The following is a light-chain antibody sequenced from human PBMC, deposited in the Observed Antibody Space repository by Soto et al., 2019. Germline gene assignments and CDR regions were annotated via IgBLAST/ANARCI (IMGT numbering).Light chain of an antibody. CDR1: SSNIGSKT. V-gene: IGLV1-44*01. Sequence: QSVLTQPPSASGTPGQRVTISCSGSSSNIGSKTVNWYQQLPGAAPKVLIYSNNERPSGVPHRFSGSKTGTSASLAISGLQSEDEADYYCAAWDDSLNGVLFGGGTKLTVL. J-gene: IGLJ2*01. CDR2: SNN. CDR3: AAWDDSLNGVL.